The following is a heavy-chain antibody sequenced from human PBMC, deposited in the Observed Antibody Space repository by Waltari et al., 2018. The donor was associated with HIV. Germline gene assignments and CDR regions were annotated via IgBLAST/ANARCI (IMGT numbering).Heavy chain of an antibody. CDR2: ISRSRLTI. J-gene: IGHJ4*02. CDR1: GFTFSSYN. CDR3: ARGLSLGDRYRIDYFHD. Sequence: EVQLVESGGGLVQPGGSLRLSCTASGFTFSSYNMNWVRQAPGKGLEWVSSISRSRLTIYSADSVRGRFTISRDNAKNSLYLQMNSLRAEDTAVYYCARGLSLGDRYRIDYFHDWGQGALVTVSS. D-gene: IGHD4-17*01. V-gene: IGHV3-48*01.